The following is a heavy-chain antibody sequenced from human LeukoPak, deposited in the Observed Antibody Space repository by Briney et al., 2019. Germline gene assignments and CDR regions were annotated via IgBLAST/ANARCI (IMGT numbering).Heavy chain of an antibody. V-gene: IGHV3-30*15. Sequence: GGSLRLSCADSGFKINSYALHCVRQAPGKALEWLSFVSFVGDTPSYAESVKGRVTVSRDNSKNTLFLDMSGLRPDETGAYFCARRYHLLFATPYGMDVWGQGTTVAVSS. CDR2: VSFVGDTP. CDR1: GFKINSYA. D-gene: IGHD2-2*01. J-gene: IGHJ6*02. CDR3: ARRYHLLFATPYGMDV.